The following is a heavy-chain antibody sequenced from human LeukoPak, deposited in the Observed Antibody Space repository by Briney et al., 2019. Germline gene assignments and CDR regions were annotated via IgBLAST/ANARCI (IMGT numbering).Heavy chain of an antibody. V-gene: IGHV1-46*01. Sequence: ASVRVSCKASGYTFTTYCIHWVRQAPGQGLEWMGVINPNGGGTAYAQNFQGRVTMTRDTSTSTAYMELTSLRFEDTAVYYCARDPSGSWQWFDYWGQGTLVTVSS. D-gene: IGHD1-26*01. CDR1: GYTFTTYC. CDR2: INPNGGGT. J-gene: IGHJ4*02. CDR3: ARDPSGSWQWFDY.